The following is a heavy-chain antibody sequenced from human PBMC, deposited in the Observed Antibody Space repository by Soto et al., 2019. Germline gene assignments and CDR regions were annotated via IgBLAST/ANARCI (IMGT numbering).Heavy chain of an antibody. D-gene: IGHD5-18*01. CDR1: GFTFSSYG. CDR2: IWYDGSNK. Sequence: QVQLVESGGGVVQPGRSLRLSCAASGFTFSSYGMHWVRQAPGKGLEWVAVIWYDGSNKYYADSVKGRFTISRDNSKNTLYLQTNSLRAEDTGVYYCARVTLDYGDVADIAMVRPGGCPDFWGQGTLVTVSS. CDR3: ARVTLDYGDVADIAMVRPGGCPDF. V-gene: IGHV3-33*01. J-gene: IGHJ4*02.